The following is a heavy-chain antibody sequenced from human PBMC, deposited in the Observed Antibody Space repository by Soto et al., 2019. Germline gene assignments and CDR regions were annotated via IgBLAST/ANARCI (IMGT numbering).Heavy chain of an antibody. Sequence: ASVKVSCKASGGTFSSYAISWVRQAPGQGLEWMGGIIPIFGTANYAQKFQGRVTITANESTSTAYMELSSLRSEDTAVYYCARDRDSSGWYNWFDPWGQGXLVTVSS. J-gene: IGHJ5*02. CDR1: GGTFSSYA. D-gene: IGHD6-19*01. V-gene: IGHV1-69*13. CDR3: ARDRDSSGWYNWFDP. CDR2: IIPIFGTA.